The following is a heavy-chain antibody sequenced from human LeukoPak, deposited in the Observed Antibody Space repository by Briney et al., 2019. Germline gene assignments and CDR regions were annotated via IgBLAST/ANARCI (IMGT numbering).Heavy chain of an antibody. Sequence: SETLSLTCTVSGGSISSSSFYWGWIRQPPGKGLEWIASIYYSGSTYYNPSLKSRVTISVDTSKNQFSLKLSSVTAADTAVYYCAREGSQNWFDPWGQGTLVTVSS. CDR3: AREGSQNWFDP. D-gene: IGHD2-15*01. CDR2: IYYSGST. V-gene: IGHV4-39*02. CDR1: GGSISSSSFY. J-gene: IGHJ5*02.